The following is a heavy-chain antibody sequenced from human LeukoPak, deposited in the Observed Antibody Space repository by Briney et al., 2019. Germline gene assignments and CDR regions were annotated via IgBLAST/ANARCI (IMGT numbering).Heavy chain of an antibody. CDR3: ARDRCSSTSCYENWFDP. V-gene: IGHV4-61*01. J-gene: IGHJ5*02. Sequence: SVTLSLTCTVSGGSVSSGSYYWSWIRQPPGKGLEWIGYIYYSGSTNYHPSLKSRVTISVDTSNNQFSMKLCSVTAADTAVYYCARDRCSSTSCYENWFDPWGQGTLVTVSS. D-gene: IGHD2-2*01. CDR2: IYYSGST. CDR1: GGSVSSGSYY.